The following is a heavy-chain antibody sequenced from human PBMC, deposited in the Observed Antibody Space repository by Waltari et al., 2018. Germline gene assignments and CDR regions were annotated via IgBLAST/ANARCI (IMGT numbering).Heavy chain of an antibody. Sequence: QITLKESGPTLVKPTQTLTLTCTFSGFSLSTSCLGVVWCRQPPGKALEWLALSYCNDDKRYSPSLKCRLTITKDTSKNQVVLTMTNMDPVDTATYYCAHRLAAAGLLDDWGQGTLVTVSS. J-gene: IGHJ4*02. V-gene: IGHV2-5*01. CDR1: GFSLSTSCLG. CDR2: SYCNDDK. CDR3: AHRLAAAGLLDD. D-gene: IGHD6-13*01.